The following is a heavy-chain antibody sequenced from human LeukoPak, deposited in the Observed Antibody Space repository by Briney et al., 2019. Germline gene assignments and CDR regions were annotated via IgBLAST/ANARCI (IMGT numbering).Heavy chain of an antibody. V-gene: IGHV3-48*04. CDR1: GFTFSSYS. CDR2: ISSSGSTI. CDR3: ARYGDYDTFDY. Sequence: PGGSLRLSCAASGFTFSSYSMNWVRQAPGKGLEWVSYISSSGSTIYYADSVKGRFTISRDNAKNSLYLQMNSLRAEDTAVYYCARYGDYDTFDYWGQGTLVTVSS. J-gene: IGHJ4*02. D-gene: IGHD4-17*01.